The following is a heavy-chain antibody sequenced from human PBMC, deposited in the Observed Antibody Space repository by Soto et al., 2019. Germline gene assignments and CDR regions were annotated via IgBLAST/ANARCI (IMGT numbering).Heavy chain of an antibody. Sequence: ASVKVSCKASGYTFTSYAMHWVRQAPGQRLEWMGWINAGNGNTKYSQKFQGRVTITRDTSASTAYMELSSLRSEDTAVYYCARGRATVVIGAFDIWGQGTMVTVSS. CDR1: GYTFTSYA. CDR3: ARGRATVVIGAFDI. J-gene: IGHJ3*02. D-gene: IGHD4-17*01. V-gene: IGHV1-3*01. CDR2: INAGNGNT.